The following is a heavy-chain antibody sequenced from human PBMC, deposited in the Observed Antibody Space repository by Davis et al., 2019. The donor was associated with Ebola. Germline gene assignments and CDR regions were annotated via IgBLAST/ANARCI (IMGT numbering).Heavy chain of an antibody. CDR3: AKDNLPTPFYCYGMDV. CDR2: IYSGGST. D-gene: IGHD1-14*01. CDR1: GFTVSSNY. V-gene: IGHV3-53*01. J-gene: IGHJ6*04. Sequence: GESLKISCAASGFTVSSNYMSWVRQAPGKGLEWVSVIYSGGSTYYADSVKGRFTISRDNSKNTLYLQMNSLRAEDTAVYYCAKDNLPTPFYCYGMDVWGKGTTVTVSS.